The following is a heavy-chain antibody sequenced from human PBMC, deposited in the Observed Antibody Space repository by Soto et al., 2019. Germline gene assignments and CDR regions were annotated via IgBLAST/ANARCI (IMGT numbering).Heavy chain of an antibody. Sequence: QVQLVQSGAEVKKPGASVKVSCKASGYTFTSYGISWVRQAPGQGLEWMGWISAYNGNTNYAQKLQGRVTMTTDTATSTAYMELRSLRSDDTAVYYCARALAYCGGDCYSPFDYWGQGTLVTVSS. CDR1: GYTFTSYG. J-gene: IGHJ4*02. CDR2: ISAYNGNT. CDR3: ARALAYCGGDCYSPFDY. D-gene: IGHD2-21*02. V-gene: IGHV1-18*01.